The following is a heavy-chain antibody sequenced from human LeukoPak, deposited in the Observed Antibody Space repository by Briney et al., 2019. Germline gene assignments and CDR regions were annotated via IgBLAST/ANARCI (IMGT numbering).Heavy chain of an antibody. V-gene: IGHV5-51*01. CDR2: IYPVNSDT. Sequence: GESLKISCKASGYIFTSYWIGWVRQMPGKGLEWMAIIYPVNSDTRYSPSFQGQVTISADKSISTAYLQWSSLKASDTAMYYCARPACSSTSCYLYFQYWGQGTPVTVSS. J-gene: IGHJ1*01. D-gene: IGHD2-2*01. CDR1: GYIFTSYW. CDR3: ARPACSSTSCYLYFQY.